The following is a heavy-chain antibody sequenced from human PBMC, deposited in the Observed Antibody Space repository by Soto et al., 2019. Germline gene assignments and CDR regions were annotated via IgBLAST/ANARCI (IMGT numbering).Heavy chain of an antibody. J-gene: IGHJ4*02. Sequence: EVQLLESGGGLVQPGGSLRLSCAAPGFTFSNYAMNWVRQAPGKGLEWVSVICGSGGSTYYADSVKGRFTISRDNSKNTLDLQMISLRGEDTAVYYCARRSSCCYFNYWSQGSLVTVSS. V-gene: IGHV3-23*01. D-gene: IGHD6-19*01. CDR1: GFTFSNYA. CDR2: ICGSGGST. CDR3: ARRSSCCYFNY.